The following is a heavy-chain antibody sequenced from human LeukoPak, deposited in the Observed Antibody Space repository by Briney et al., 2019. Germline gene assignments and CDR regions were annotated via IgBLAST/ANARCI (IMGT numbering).Heavy chain of an antibody. Sequence: GGSLRLSCAASGFTFSDYYMSWIRQAPGKGLEWVSYISSSGSTIYYADSVKGRFTISRDNAKNSLYLQMNSLRAEDTAVYYCARDKKYSSSWYPMGGGMDHPYNWFDPWGQGTLVTVSS. CDR3: ARDKKYSSSWYPMGGGMDHPYNWFDP. CDR2: ISSSGSTI. J-gene: IGHJ5*02. CDR1: GFTFSDYY. D-gene: IGHD6-13*01. V-gene: IGHV3-11*01.